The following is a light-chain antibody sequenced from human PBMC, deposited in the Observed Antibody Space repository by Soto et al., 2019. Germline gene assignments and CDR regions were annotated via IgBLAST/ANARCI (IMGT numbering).Light chain of an antibody. Sequence: DIVVTQSPATLSASPGERVTLSCRASQFVSSRLAWYQQRPGQVPRLLIYDTSTRAPGSSARFSGSGSGTEFTLTSSSLQSEDFAVYYCQEYIQWPPGMFGPGTTVDIK. J-gene: IGKJ1*01. CDR1: QFVSSR. CDR2: DTS. CDR3: QEYIQWPPGM. V-gene: IGKV3-15*01.